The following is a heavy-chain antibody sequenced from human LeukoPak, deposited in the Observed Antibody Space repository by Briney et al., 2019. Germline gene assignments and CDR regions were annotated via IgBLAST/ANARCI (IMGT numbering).Heavy chain of an antibody. D-gene: IGHD5-12*01. CDR3: TADVPTKMPQVDY. J-gene: IGHJ4*02. CDR1: GFTFSNAW. Sequence: PGGSLRLSCAASGFTFSNAWMSWVRQAPGKGLEWVGRIKSKTDGGTTDYAAPVKGRFTISRDDSKNMVYLQMNSLKTEDTAVYYCTADVPTKMPQVDYWGQGTLVTVSS. CDR2: IKSKTDGGTT. V-gene: IGHV3-15*01.